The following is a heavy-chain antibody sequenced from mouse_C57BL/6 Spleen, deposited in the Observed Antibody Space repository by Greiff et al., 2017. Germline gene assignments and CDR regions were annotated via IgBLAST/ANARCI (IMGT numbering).Heavy chain of an antibody. Sequence: VKLVESGPGLVAPSQSLSITCTVSGFSLTSYGVHWVRQPPGKGLEWLVVIWSDGSTTYNSALKSRLSISKDNSKSQVFLKMNSLQTDDTAMDYCARQQFYSNFYYYAMDYWGQGTSGTVSS. V-gene: IGHV2-6-1*01. CDR3: ARQQFYSNFYYYAMDY. D-gene: IGHD2-5*01. CDR2: IWSDGST. CDR1: GFSLTSYG. J-gene: IGHJ4*01.